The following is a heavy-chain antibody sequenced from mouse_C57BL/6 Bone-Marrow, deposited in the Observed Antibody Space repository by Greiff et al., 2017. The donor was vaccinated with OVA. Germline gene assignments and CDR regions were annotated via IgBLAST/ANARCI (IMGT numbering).Heavy chain of an antibody. CDR3: AREEDYGSSYYFDY. CDR1: GYTFTSYW. CDR2: IDPSDSYT. V-gene: IGHV1-50*01. Sequence: QVQLQQPGAELVKPGASVKLSCKASGYTFTSYWMQWVKQRPGQGLEWIGEIDPSDSYTNYNQKFKGKATLTVDTSSSTAYMQLSSLTSEDSAVYDCAREEDYGSSYYFDYWGQGTTLTVSS. D-gene: IGHD1-1*01. J-gene: IGHJ2*01.